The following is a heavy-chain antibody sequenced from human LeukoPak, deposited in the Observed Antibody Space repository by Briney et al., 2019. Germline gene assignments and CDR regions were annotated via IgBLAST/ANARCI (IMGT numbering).Heavy chain of an antibody. V-gene: IGHV3-53*01. CDR1: GFTVSSSY. CDR2: IHSGGST. CDR3: ARGRTGSPIY. D-gene: IGHD6-19*01. Sequence: GGSLRLSCAASGFTVSSSYMSWVRQAPGKGLEWVSVIHSGGSTYYADSVKGRFTISRDNSKSTLYLQMNSLRAEDTAVYYCARGRTGSPIYWGQGTLVTVSS. J-gene: IGHJ4*02.